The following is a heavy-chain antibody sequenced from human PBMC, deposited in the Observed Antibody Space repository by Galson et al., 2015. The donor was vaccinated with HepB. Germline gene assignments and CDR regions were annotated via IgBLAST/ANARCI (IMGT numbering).Heavy chain of an antibody. CDR3: VRSGDFSGYSSR. CDR2: IRSKATNYAA. CDR1: GSTFSGSA. V-gene: IGHV3-73*01. D-gene: IGHD5-12*01. J-gene: IGHJ4*02. Sequence: SLRLSCAAPGSTFSGSAIHWVRQPSGKGPEWIGHIRSKATNYAALYVPSLKGRFTISRDDSRNMAYLHMRSLKTDDTAVYYCVRSGDFSGYSSRWGQGTLVTVSS.